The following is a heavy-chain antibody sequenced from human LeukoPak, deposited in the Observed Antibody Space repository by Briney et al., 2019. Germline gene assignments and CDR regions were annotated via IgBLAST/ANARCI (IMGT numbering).Heavy chain of an antibody. CDR2: IYTSGST. V-gene: IGHV4-61*02. J-gene: IGHJ3*02. D-gene: IGHD4-17*01. CDR3: AIYTVTTDAFDI. Sequence: SETLSLTCTVSGGSISSGSYYWSWIRQPAGKGLEWIGRIYTSGSTNYNPSLKSRVTISVDTSKNQFSLKLSSVTAADTAVYYCAIYTVTTDAFDIWGQGTMVTVSS. CDR1: GGSISSGSYY.